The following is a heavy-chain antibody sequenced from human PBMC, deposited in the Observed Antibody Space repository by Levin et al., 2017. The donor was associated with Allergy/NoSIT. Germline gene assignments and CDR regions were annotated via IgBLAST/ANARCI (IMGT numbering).Heavy chain of an antibody. CDR3: ARGGEQQLVQTDFFDY. J-gene: IGHJ4*02. CDR2: IWYDGSNK. CDR1: GFTFSSYG. D-gene: IGHD6-13*01. V-gene: IGHV3-33*01. Sequence: TGESLKISCAASGFTFSSYGMHWVRQAPGKGLEWVAVIWYDGSNKYYADSVKGRFTISRDNSKNTLYLQMNSLRAEDTAVYYCARGGEQQLVQTDFFDYWGQGTLVTVSS.